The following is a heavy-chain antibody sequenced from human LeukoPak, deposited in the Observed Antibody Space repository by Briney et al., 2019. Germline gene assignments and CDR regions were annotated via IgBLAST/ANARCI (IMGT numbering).Heavy chain of an antibody. J-gene: IGHJ4*02. D-gene: IGHD3-3*01. CDR2: INHSGST. V-gene: IGHV4-34*01. Sequence: SETLSLTCAVYGGSFSDYYWSWIRQPPGKGLEWIGEINHSGSTNYNPSLKSRVTISVDTSKNQFSLKLSSVTAGDTAVYYCARFGKHRAGCLDYWGQGTLVTVSS. CDR3: ARFGKHRAGCLDY. CDR1: GGSFSDYY.